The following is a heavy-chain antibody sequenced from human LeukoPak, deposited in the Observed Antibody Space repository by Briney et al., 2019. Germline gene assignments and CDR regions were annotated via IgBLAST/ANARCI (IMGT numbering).Heavy chain of an antibody. J-gene: IGHJ4*02. V-gene: IGHV3-53*01. D-gene: IGHD6-19*01. CDR2: IYSGGTT. CDR3: TKLKGWYGDGYFDS. Sequence: GGSLRLSCAASGFSLSSKYMSWVRQPAGEGLEWVSVIYSGGTTFSADSLKGRFTISRDNSKNTLYLQMNSLRPDDTAVYYCTKLKGWYGDGYFDSWGPGTLVTVSS. CDR1: GFSLSSKY.